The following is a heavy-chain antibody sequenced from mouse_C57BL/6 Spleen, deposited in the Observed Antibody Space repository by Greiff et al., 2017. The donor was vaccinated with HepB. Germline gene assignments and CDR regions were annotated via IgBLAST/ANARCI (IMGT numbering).Heavy chain of an antibody. J-gene: IGHJ1*03. V-gene: IGHV14-2*01. CDR2: IDPEDGET. D-gene: IGHD1-1*01. Sequence: VQLKQSGAELVKPGASVKLSCTASGFNIKDYYMHWMKQRTEQGLEWIGRIDPEDGETKYAPKFQGKATITADTSSNTAYLQLSSLTSEDTAVYYCARAYGSSYVWYFDVWGTGTTVTVSS. CDR1: GFNIKDYY. CDR3: ARAYGSSYVWYFDV.